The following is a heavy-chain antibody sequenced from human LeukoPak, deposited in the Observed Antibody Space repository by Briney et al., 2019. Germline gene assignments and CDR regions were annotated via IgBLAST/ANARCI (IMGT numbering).Heavy chain of an antibody. V-gene: IGHV4-38-2*02. J-gene: IGHJ4*02. Sequence: PSETLSLTCTVSGYSISSGYYWGWIRQPPGKGLEWIGSIYHSGSTNYNPSLKSRVTISVDTSKNQFSLKLSSVTAADTAVYYCARQLIYGDNFDYWGQGTLVTVSS. D-gene: IGHD4-17*01. CDR3: ARQLIYGDNFDY. CDR1: GYSISSGYY. CDR2: IYHSGST.